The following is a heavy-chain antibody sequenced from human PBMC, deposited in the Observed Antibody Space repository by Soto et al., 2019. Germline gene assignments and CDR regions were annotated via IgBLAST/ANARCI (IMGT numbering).Heavy chain of an antibody. D-gene: IGHD2-2*02. CDR3: ARHLNVVTAAIREVGDYYYGMDV. CDR1: GGSFSGYY. CDR2: INHSGST. V-gene: IGHV4-34*01. Sequence: SETLSLTFAVYGGSFSGYYWSWIRQPPLNVLEWIGEINHSGSTNYNPSLKSRVTISVDTSKNQFSLKLSSVTAADTAVYYCARHLNVVTAAIREVGDYYYGMDVWGQGTTVTVSS. J-gene: IGHJ6*02.